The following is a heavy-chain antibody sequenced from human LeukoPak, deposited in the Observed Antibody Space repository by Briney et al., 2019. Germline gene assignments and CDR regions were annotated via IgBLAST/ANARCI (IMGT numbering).Heavy chain of an antibody. V-gene: IGHV4-4*07. CDR2: IYSSGST. CDR1: GGSIISHY. J-gene: IGHJ3*02. D-gene: IGHD3-10*01. CDR3: ARLYGSGPRGAFDI. Sequence: PSETLSLTCSVSGGSIISHYWTWIRQPAGKGLEWIGRIYSSGSTNYNPSLKSRVTIFVDTSRNQFSLNLTSVTAADTAVYYCARLYGSGPRGAFDIWGQGTLVTVSS.